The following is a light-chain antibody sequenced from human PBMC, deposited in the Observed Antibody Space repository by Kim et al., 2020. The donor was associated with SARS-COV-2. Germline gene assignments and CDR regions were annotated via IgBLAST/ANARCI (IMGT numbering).Light chain of an antibody. CDR3: KECYSTPQT. J-gene: IGKJ2*01. CDR1: QSMSRY. CDR2: AAS. Sequence: SVSVGDRVTITRRARQSMSRYLHVYQQNPGNAPNLLIYAASSVKRGVPSSFSGSGCGTDFTLNNSSLQSEDFATYYCKECYSTPQTCGQGTNRE. V-gene: IGKV1-39*01.